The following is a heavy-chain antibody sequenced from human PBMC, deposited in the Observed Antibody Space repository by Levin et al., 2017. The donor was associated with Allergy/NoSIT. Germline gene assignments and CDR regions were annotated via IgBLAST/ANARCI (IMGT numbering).Heavy chain of an antibody. Sequence: SQTLSLTCAVSGGSISSGGYSWSWIRQPPGKGLEWIGYIYHSGSTYYNPSLKSRVTISVDRSKNQFSLKLSSVTAADTAVYYCARGRQIYGMDGWGQGTTATVSS. CDR3: ARGRQIYGMDG. J-gene: IGHJ6*02. CDR1: GGSISSGGYS. V-gene: IGHV4-30-2*01. CDR2: IYHSGST.